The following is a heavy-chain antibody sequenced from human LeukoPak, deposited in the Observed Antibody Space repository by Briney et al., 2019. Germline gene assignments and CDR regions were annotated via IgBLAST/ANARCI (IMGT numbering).Heavy chain of an antibody. CDR2: INHSGST. Sequence: SETLSLTCAVYGGSFSGYYWSWIRQPPGKGLEWIGEINHSGSTNYNPSLKSRVTISVDTSKNQFSLKLSSVTAADTAVYYCARLSGLWFGFDYWGQGTLVTVSS. D-gene: IGHD3-10*01. CDR3: ARLSGLWFGFDY. CDR1: GGSFSGYY. J-gene: IGHJ4*02. V-gene: IGHV4-34*01.